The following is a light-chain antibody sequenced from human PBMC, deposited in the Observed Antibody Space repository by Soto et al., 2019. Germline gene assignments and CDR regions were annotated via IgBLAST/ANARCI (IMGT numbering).Light chain of an antibody. V-gene: IGKV1-39*01. CDR3: QQYNNWPIT. CDR1: QSISNY. J-gene: IGKJ5*01. CDR2: AAS. Sequence: DSHLTEYPSSLSASVGDRVTITCRASQSISNYLNWYQQKPGKAPKLLIYAASSLQSGVPSRFSGSGSGTDFTLTISSLQPEDFAVYYCQQYNNWPITFCQGTRLEIK.